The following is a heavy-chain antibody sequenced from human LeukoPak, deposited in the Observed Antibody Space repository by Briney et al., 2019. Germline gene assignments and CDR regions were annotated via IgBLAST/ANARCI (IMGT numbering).Heavy chain of an antibody. CDR3: ARIGARGATDYYGMDV. Sequence: SETLSLTCSVSGGSISSYYWSWIRQPPGKGLEWIGYIYYSGSTNYNPSLKSRVTISVDTSKNQFSLKLSSVAAADTAVYYCARIGARGATDYYGMDVWGQGTTVTVSS. D-gene: IGHD3-10*01. V-gene: IGHV4-59*08. J-gene: IGHJ6*02. CDR1: GGSISSYY. CDR2: IYYSGST.